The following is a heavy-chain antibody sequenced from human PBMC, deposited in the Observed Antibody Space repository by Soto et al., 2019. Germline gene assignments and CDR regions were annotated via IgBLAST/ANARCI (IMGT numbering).Heavy chain of an antibody. CDR1: GGSISSDDYH. D-gene: IGHD3-3*01. CDR3: ARAPKRLWSGYSNGYDFDY. V-gene: IGHV4-31*03. J-gene: IGHJ4*02. Sequence: PLQESGPGLLKPSQTLALTFTVSGGSISSDDYHWCWIRQHPGKGLEWIGNTDYSGGTHYNPALKGRVNISVDKSQKQFSLKMTSLTAEDTDVYLCARAPKRLWSGYSNGYDFDYWGQGALVSVSS. CDR2: TDYSGGT.